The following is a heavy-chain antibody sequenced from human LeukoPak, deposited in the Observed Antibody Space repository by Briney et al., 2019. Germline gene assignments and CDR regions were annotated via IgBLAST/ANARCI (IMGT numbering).Heavy chain of an antibody. J-gene: IGHJ4*02. CDR2: INSGGTT. V-gene: IGHV3-66*01. D-gene: IGHD6-19*01. CDR1: GFTVSSKY. CDR3: ATIVSDSSGWYHFDH. Sequence: PGGSLRLSCAAFGFTVSSKYMAWVRQAPGKGLEWVSFINSGGTTNHADSVKGRFTISRDYSKNTLNLQMNSLRAEDTAVYYCATIVSDSSGWYHFDHWGQGALVTVSS.